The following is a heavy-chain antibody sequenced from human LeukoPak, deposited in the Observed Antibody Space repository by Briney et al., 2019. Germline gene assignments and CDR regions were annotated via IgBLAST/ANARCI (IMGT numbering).Heavy chain of an antibody. CDR3: AREQPITMVRGVIIEANWFDP. J-gene: IGHJ5*02. D-gene: IGHD3-10*01. V-gene: IGHV1-18*01. CDR2: ISAYNGNT. Sequence: ASVKVSCKASGYTFTSYGISWVRQAPGQGLEWMGWISAYNGNTNYAQKLQGRVTMTTDTSTSAAYMELRSLRSDDTAVYYCAREQPITMVRGVIIEANWFDPWGQGTLVTVSS. CDR1: GYTFTSYG.